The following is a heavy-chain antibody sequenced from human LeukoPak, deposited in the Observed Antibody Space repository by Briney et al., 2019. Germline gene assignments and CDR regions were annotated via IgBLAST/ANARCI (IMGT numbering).Heavy chain of an antibody. CDR2: ISYDGSNK. D-gene: IGHD6-19*01. V-gene: IGHV3-30-3*01. Sequence: GGSLRLSCAASGFTFSSYAMHWVRQAPGKGLEWVAVISYDGSNKYYADSVKGRFTISRDNSKNTLYLQMNSLRAEDTAVYYCARGTRRDIWIAVAGTIDYWGQGTLVTVSS. CDR1: GFTFSSYA. CDR3: ARGTRRDIWIAVAGTIDY. J-gene: IGHJ4*02.